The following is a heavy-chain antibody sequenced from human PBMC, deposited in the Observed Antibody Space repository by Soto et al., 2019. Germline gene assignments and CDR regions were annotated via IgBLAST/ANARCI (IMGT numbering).Heavy chain of an antibody. CDR3: AKVHDFWSGYYLVY. CDR1: GFTFSSNA. Sequence: EVQLLESGGGLVQPGGPLRLPCAASGFTFSSNAMTWVRQAPGKGLEWVSAISGSGGSTYYADSVKGRFTISRDNSKNTLYLQMNSLRAEDTAVYYCAKVHDFWSGYYLVYWGQGTLVTVSS. J-gene: IGHJ4*02. D-gene: IGHD3-3*01. CDR2: ISGSGGST. V-gene: IGHV3-23*01.